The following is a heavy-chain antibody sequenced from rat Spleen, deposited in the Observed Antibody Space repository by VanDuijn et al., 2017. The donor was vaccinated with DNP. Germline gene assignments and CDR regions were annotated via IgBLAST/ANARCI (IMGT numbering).Heavy chain of an antibody. Sequence: EVQLVESGGGFVQSGRSLKLSCAASGFTFNDYNMAWVRQAPKKGLEWVATIIYDGSRTYYRDSVRGRFTISRDNAENTLYLQMNSLRSEDTATYYCLRHPDYGYNYFDFWGQGVLVTVSS. CDR3: LRHPDYGYNYFDF. V-gene: IGHV5S10*01. CDR1: GFTFNDYN. J-gene: IGHJ2*01. CDR2: IIYDGSRT. D-gene: IGHD1-11*01.